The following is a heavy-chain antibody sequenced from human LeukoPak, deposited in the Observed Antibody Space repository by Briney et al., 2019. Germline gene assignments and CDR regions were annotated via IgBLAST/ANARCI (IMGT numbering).Heavy chain of an antibody. D-gene: IGHD3-16*01. V-gene: IGHV3-7*01. Sequence: PGGSLRLSCAASGFTFSSYWMSWVRQAPGRGLEWVANIKQDGSEKYYVDSVKGRFTISRDNAKNSLYLQMNSLRAEDTAVYYCARVYWGDYFDYWGQGTLVTVSS. CDR2: IKQDGSEK. CDR1: GFTFSSYW. J-gene: IGHJ4*02. CDR3: ARVYWGDYFDY.